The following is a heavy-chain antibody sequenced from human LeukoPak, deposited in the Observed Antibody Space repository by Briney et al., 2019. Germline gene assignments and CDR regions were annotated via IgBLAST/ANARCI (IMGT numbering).Heavy chain of an antibody. V-gene: IGHV3-38-3*01. CDR3: SIAAAGTFDY. D-gene: IGHD6-13*01. J-gene: IGHJ4*02. Sequence: GGSLRLSCAASGFTVSSNEMSWVRQAPGKGLEWVSSISGGTAYYADSRKGRFTISRDNSKNTLHLQMNSLRAEDTAVYGGSIAAAGTFDYWGRGTLVTVSS. CDR2: ISGGTA. CDR1: GFTVSSNE.